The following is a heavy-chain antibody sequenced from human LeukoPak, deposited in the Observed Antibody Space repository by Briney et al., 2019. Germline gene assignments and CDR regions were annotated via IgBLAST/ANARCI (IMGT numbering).Heavy chain of an antibody. CDR1: GYTFTSYD. J-gene: IGHJ5*02. CDR3: ARGQSRRNYWTNGVCYWGDWFDP. Sequence: ASVKVSCKASGYTFTSYDINWVRQATGQGLEWMGWMNPNSGNTGYAQKFQGRVTITRNTSISTAYMELSSLRSEDTAVYYCARGQSRRNYWTNGVCYWGDWFDPWGQGTLVTASS. D-gene: IGHD2-8*01. CDR2: MNPNSGNT. V-gene: IGHV1-8*03.